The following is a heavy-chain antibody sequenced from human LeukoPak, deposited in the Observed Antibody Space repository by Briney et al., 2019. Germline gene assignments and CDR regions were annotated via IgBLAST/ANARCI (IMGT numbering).Heavy chain of an antibody. J-gene: IGHJ4*02. V-gene: IGHV3-7*01. CDR2: IKQDGSEK. Sequence: PGGPLRLSCAASGYTFSSYWMSWVRRAPGKGLEWVANIKQDGSEKYYVDSVKGRFTISRDNAKNSLYLQLNSLRAEDTAVYYCAREGVTAAADYWGQGTLVTVSS. CDR3: AREGVTAAADY. CDR1: GYTFSSYW. D-gene: IGHD6-13*01.